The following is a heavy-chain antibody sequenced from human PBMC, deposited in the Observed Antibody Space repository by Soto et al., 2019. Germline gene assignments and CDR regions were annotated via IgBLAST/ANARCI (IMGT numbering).Heavy chain of an antibody. Sequence: SETLSLTCTVSSGSISSYFWSWIRQPPGKGLEWIGHIYSSGSTSYNPSLKSRVAISIDTYKHQFSLRLTSMTAADTAVYYCARGGYCSGGACFGYYHYGMDVWGQGTTVTVSS. D-gene: IGHD2-15*01. CDR1: SGSISSYF. CDR3: ARGGYCSGGACFGYYHYGMDV. CDR2: IYSSGST. V-gene: IGHV4-59*01. J-gene: IGHJ6*02.